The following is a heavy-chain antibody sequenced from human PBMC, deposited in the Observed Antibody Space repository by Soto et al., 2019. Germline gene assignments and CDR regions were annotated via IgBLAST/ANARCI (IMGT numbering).Heavy chain of an antibody. CDR2: ISGSGGSR. CDR1: GFTFSSYA. Sequence: GGSLRLSCAASGFTFSSYAMSWVRQVPGKGLEWVSGISGSGGSRYYADSVKGRFTISRDNSKNTLYLQMNSLRAEDTAVYYCAKDRGSHDDWGQGTLVTVSS. CDR3: AKDRGSHDD. D-gene: IGHD2-15*01. J-gene: IGHJ4*02. V-gene: IGHV3-23*01.